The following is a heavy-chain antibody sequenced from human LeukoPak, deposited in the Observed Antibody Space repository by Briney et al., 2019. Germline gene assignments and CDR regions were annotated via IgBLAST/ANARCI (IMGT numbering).Heavy chain of an antibody. CDR1: GASFSSYY. CDR2: IYYSGST. V-gene: IGHV4-59*08. J-gene: IGHJ4*02. Sequence: SEPLSLTCSVSGASFSSYYWTWIRQPPGKGLEGCGYIYYSGSTNYNPSLQSRVSISVDTSENHFSLKLSSVTAADTAVYYCATWAGTKSSSGCHPPLDYWGQGTLVTVSS. D-gene: IGHD3-22*01. CDR3: ATWAGTKSSSGCHPPLDY.